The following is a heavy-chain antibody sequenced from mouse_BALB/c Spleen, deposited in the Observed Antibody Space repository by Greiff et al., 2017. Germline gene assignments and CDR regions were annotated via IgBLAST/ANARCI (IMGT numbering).Heavy chain of an antibody. Sequence: EVQLVESGGGLVKPGGSLKLSCAASGFTFSDYYMYWVRQTPEKRLEWVATISDGGSYTYYPDSVKGRFTISRDNAKNNLYLQMSSLKSEDTAMYYCARGYYGKYYAMDYWGQGTTVTVSS. D-gene: IGHD2-1*01. CDR2: ISDGGSYT. V-gene: IGHV5-4*02. CDR1: GFTFSDYY. CDR3: ARGYYGKYYAMDY. J-gene: IGHJ4*01.